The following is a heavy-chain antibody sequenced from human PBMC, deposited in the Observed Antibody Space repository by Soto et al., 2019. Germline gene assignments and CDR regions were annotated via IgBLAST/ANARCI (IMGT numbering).Heavy chain of an antibody. CDR1: GSSFTSTG. V-gene: IGHV1-18*01. CDR3: ARDLDGSGSYFTDY. D-gene: IGHD3-10*01. J-gene: IGHJ4*02. CDR2: TSTFNGEA. Sequence: QVQLVQSGAEVKRHGASVKVSCKASGSSFTSTGISWVRQAPGQGPEWMGWTSTFNGEAKYAQKLQGRVTMTTDTSTTTAYMELRSLTSDDTAVYYCARDLDGSGSYFTDYWGQGTLVTVAS.